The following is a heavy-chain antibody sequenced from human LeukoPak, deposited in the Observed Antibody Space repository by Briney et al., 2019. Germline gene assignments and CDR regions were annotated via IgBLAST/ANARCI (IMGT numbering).Heavy chain of an antibody. CDR2: ISGSGGST. D-gene: IGHD5-12*01. Sequence: GGSLRLSCAASGFTFSSYGMSWVRQAPGKGLEWVSAISGSGGSTYYADSVKGRFTISRDNSKNTLYLQMNSLRAEDTAVYYCAKDIGATIWFDPWGQGTLVTVSS. CDR1: GFTFSSYG. V-gene: IGHV3-23*01. CDR3: AKDIGATIWFDP. J-gene: IGHJ5*02.